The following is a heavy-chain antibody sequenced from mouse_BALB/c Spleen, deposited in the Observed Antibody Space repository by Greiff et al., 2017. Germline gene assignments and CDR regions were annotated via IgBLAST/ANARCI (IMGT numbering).Heavy chain of an antibody. CDR2: IWAGGST. CDR1: GFSLTSYG. D-gene: IGHD1-2*01. CDR3: ARDGGLLRLGDFDY. J-gene: IGHJ2*01. V-gene: IGHV2-9*02. Sequence: VHLVESGPGLVAPSQSLSITCTVSGFSLTSYGVHWVRQPPGKGLEWLGVIWAGGSTNYNSALMSRLSISKDNSKSQVFLKMNSLQTDDTAMYYCARDGGLLRLGDFDYWGQGTTLTVSS.